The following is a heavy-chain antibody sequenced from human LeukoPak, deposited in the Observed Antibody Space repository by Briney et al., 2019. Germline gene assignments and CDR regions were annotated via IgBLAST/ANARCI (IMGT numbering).Heavy chain of an antibody. CDR1: GGSFSDYY. Sequence: PSETLSLTCAVYGGSFSDYYWSWIRQPPGKGLEWIGEINHSGSTNYNPSLKSRVTISVDTSKNQFSLKLSSVTAADTAVYYCARRRIQLWLGYFDYWGQGTLVTVSS. V-gene: IGHV4-34*01. CDR2: INHSGST. J-gene: IGHJ4*02. CDR3: ARRRIQLWLGYFDY. D-gene: IGHD5-18*01.